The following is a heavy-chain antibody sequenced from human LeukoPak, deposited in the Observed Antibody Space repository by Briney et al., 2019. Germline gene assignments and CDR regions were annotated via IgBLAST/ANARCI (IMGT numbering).Heavy chain of an antibody. Sequence: ASVKVSCKASGYTFTGYYMHWVRQAPGQGLEWMGWINPNSGGTNYAQKFQGRVTMTRDTSISTAYMELSRLRSDDTAVYYCARDFRTPPDTAMVYYYYYYMDVWGKGTTVTVSS. V-gene: IGHV1-2*02. D-gene: IGHD5-18*01. CDR3: ARDFRTPPDTAMVYYYYYYMDV. CDR1: GYTFTGYY. J-gene: IGHJ6*03. CDR2: INPNSGGT.